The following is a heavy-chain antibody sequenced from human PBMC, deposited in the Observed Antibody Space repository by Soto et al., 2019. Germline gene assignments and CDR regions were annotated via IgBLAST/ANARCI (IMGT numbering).Heavy chain of an antibody. J-gene: IGHJ6*02. D-gene: IGHD3-22*01. CDR1: GFTFSNYW. CDR3: ARSSNYYDSSGYTSYYYGMDV. V-gene: IGHV3-7*05. Sequence: PGGSLRLSCAASGFTFSNYWMSWVRQAPGKGLEWVANIKQDGSEKWYVDSVKGRFSISRDNAKNSLYLQMNSLRAEDTALYYCARSSNYYDSSGYTSYYYGMDVWGQGTTVTVSS. CDR2: IKQDGSEK.